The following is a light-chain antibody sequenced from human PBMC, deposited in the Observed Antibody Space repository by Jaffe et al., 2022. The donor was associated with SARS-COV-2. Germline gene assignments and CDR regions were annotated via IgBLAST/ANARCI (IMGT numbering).Light chain of an antibody. CDR3: LQHKNYPLT. CDR1: QDIRND. Sequence: DIQMTQSPSSLSASVGDRVTITCRASQDIRNDLGWFQQKPGKAPKRLIYAVSSLESGVPSRFSGSASGTDFTLTISSLQPEDFATYYCLQHKNYPLTFGGGTKVEIK. V-gene: IGKV1-17*01. CDR2: AVS. J-gene: IGKJ4*01.